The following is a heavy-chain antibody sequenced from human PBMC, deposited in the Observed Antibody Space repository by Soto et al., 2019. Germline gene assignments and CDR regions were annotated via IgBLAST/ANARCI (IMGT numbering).Heavy chain of an antibody. CDR2: ISPNSGDT. V-gene: IGHV1-2*02. J-gene: IGHJ5*02. CDR1: GYTFSNYY. Sequence: ASVKVSCKASGYTFSNYYIHWVRQAPGQSLEWMGWISPNSGDTNYARQFQGRVAMTRDTSISTAYLELSSLRFDDTAVYYCAKDRRLITPSRYHFGTWGRGTLVTVSS. CDR3: AKDRRLITPSRYHFGT. D-gene: IGHD2-15*01.